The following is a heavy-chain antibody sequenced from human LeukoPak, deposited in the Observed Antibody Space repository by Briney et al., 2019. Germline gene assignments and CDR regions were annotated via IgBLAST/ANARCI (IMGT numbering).Heavy chain of an antibody. J-gene: IGHJ5*02. D-gene: IGHD4-11*01. CDR1: GYTFTSYD. CDR2: MNPNSGNT. Sequence: ASVKVPCKASGYTFTSYDINWVRQATGQGLGWMGWMNPNSGNTGYAQKFQGRVTMTRNTSISTAYMELSSLRSEDTAVYYCARDYRKRVNWFDPWGQGTLVTVSS. CDR3: ARDYRKRVNWFDP. V-gene: IGHV1-8*01.